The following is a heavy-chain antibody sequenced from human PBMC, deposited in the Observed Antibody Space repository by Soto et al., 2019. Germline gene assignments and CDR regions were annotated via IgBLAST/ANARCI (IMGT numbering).Heavy chain of an antibody. Sequence: QVQLQESGPGLVKPSETLSLTCTVSGGSISSYYWSWIRQPPGKGLEWIGYTHYRGSTNYNPSLKGRVTISVDTSKNQFALKLTSVTAADTAVYYCARHETLHGDYYYWGQGTLVTVSS. D-gene: IGHD4-17*01. CDR2: THYRGST. V-gene: IGHV4-59*08. CDR1: GGSISSYY. CDR3: ARHETLHGDYYY. J-gene: IGHJ4*02.